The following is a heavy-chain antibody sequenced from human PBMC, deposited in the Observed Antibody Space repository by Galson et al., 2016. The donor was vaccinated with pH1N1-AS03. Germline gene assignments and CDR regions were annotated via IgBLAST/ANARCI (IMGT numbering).Heavy chain of an antibody. CDR3: ARWSNDYGSY. J-gene: IGHJ4*02. CDR1: GYSCPSHW. Sequence: QSGAEVKKPGESLKNSCEGSGYSCPSHWIAWVRQMPGKGLEWMGIIYPSDSDTRYHSSFQGQVTISADTSISTAYLQWNSLKASDTAIYYCARWSNDYGSYWGQGTLVTVSS. D-gene: IGHD4-17*01. V-gene: IGHV5-51*01. CDR2: IYPSDSDT.